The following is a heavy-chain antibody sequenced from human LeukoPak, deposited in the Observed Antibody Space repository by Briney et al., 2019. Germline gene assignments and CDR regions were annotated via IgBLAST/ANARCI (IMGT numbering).Heavy chain of an antibody. J-gene: IGHJ4*02. D-gene: IGHD5-12*01. Sequence: GGSLRLSCAASGFTFSSYAMHWVRQAPGKGLEWVAVISYDGCNKYYADSVKGRFTISRDNSKNTLDLQMNSLRAEDTAVYYCAKDDAWVRYQDWGQGTLVTVSS. CDR3: AKDDAWVRYQD. CDR1: GFTFSSYA. CDR2: ISYDGCNK. V-gene: IGHV3-30*04.